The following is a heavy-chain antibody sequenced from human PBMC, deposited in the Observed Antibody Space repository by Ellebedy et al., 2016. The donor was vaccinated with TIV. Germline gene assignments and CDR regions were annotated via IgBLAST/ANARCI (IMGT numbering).Heavy chain of an antibody. CDR3: AKLAGVHSWYFDY. CDR2: ISKSGSSP. CDR1: GFSFSGYA. Sequence: GESLKISCAASGFSFSGYALSWVRPAPGKGLEWVSSISKSGSSPYYSDSEKGRFTISRDNSKNTVNLQMNSQRPEATAVYYCAKLAGVHSWYFDYWGQGTLVTVSS. V-gene: IGHV3-23*01. D-gene: IGHD2-8*02. J-gene: IGHJ4*02.